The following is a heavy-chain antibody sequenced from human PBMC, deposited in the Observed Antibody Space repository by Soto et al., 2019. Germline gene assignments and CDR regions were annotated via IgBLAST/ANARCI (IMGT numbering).Heavy chain of an antibody. V-gene: IGHV3-30*18. D-gene: IGHD2-2*01. CDR1: GFTFSSYG. Sequence: GGSLRLSCAASGFTFSSYGMHWVRQAPGKGLEWVAVISYDGSNKYYADSVKGRFTISRDNSKNTLYLQMNSLRAEDTAVYYCAKDRQYPSAGMDVWGQGTTVTVSS. CDR2: ISYDGSNK. J-gene: IGHJ6*02. CDR3: AKDRQYPSAGMDV.